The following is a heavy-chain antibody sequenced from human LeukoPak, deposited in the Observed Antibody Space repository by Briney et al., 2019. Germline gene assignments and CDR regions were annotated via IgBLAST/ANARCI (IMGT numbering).Heavy chain of an antibody. J-gene: IGHJ5*02. D-gene: IGHD3-22*01. CDR3: ARGTRYDSSGYYLA. CDR1: GYTFTGYY. CDR2: IKPNSGGT. Sequence: ASVKVSCKASGYTFTGYYMHWVRQAPGQGLEWMGRIKPNSGGTNYAQKFQGRVTMTRDTSISTAYMELSRLRSDDTAVCYCARGTRYDSSGYYLAWGQGTLVTVSS. V-gene: IGHV1-2*06.